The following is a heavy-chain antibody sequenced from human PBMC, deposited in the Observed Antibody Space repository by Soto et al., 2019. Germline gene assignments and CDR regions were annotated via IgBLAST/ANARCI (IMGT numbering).Heavy chain of an antibody. CDR1: GGSISSYY. V-gene: IGHV4-59*01. J-gene: IGHJ4*02. D-gene: IGHD3-16*01. Sequence: NTSETLSLTCTVSGGSISSYYWSWIRQPPGKGLEWIGYIYYSGSTNYNPSLKSQVTISVDTSKNQFSLRLSSVTAADTAVYYCARSPGGYFDYWGQGTRVTVSS. CDR3: ARSPGGYFDY. CDR2: IYYSGST.